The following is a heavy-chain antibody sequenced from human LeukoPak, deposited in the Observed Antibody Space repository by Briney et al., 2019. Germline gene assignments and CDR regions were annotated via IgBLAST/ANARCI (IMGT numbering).Heavy chain of an antibody. D-gene: IGHD6-13*01. CDR3: ARVAAAGNYYYYYYGMDV. CDR2: INTNTENP. V-gene: IGHV7-4-1*02. Sequence: ASVKVSCKASGYTFTSYAMNWVRQAPGQGLEWMGWINTNTENPTYAQGFTGRFVFSLDTSVSTAYLQISSLKAEDTAVYYCARVAAAGNYYYYYYGMDVWGQGTTVTVSS. J-gene: IGHJ6*02. CDR1: GYTFTSYA.